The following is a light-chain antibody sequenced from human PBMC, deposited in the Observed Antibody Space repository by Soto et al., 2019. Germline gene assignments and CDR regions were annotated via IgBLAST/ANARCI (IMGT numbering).Light chain of an antibody. J-gene: IGKJ4*01. CDR3: QQYDNLP. Sequence: DIQMTQSPSSLSASVGDRVTITCKASQDISNYLNWYQQKPGKAPKLLIYDASNLETGVPSRFSGRGSGTDFTFTISSLQPEDIATYYCQQYDNLPFGGGTKVEIK. CDR2: DAS. CDR1: QDISNY. V-gene: IGKV1-33*01.